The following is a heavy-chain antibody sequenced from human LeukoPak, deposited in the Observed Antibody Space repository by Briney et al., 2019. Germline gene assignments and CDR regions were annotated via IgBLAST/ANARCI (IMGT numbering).Heavy chain of an antibody. CDR2: IYYSGST. V-gene: IGHV4-59*01. Sequence: PSETLSLTCTVSGGSISSYYWSWIRQPPGKGLEWIGHIYYSGSTNYNPSLKSRVTISVDTSKNQFSLKLSSVTAADTAVYYCARAGGRILWFGDAGVFFDYWGQGTLVTVSS. J-gene: IGHJ4*02. CDR3: ARAGGRILWFGDAGVFFDY. CDR1: GGSISSYY. D-gene: IGHD3-10*01.